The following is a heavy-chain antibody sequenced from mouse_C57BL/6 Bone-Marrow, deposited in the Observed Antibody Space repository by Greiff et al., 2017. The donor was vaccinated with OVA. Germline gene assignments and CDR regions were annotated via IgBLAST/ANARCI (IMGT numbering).Heavy chain of an antibody. CDR3: AREGLTGFDY. CDR2: IYPGDGDT. Sequence: QVQLQQSGPELVKPGASVKISCKASGYAFSSSWMNWVKQRPGKGLEWIGRIYPGDGDTNYNGKFKGKATLTADKSSSTAYMQLSSLTSEDSAVYFCAREGLTGFDYWGQGTTLTVSS. V-gene: IGHV1-82*01. J-gene: IGHJ2*01. D-gene: IGHD4-1*01. CDR1: GYAFSSSW.